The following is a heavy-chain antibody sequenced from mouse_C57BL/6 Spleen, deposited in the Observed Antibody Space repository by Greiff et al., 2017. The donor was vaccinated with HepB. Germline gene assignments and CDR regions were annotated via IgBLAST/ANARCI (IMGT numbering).Heavy chain of an antibody. CDR3: ARWLAAQATGEFEY. CDR2: IHPNSGST. D-gene: IGHD3-2*02. J-gene: IGHJ2*01. CDR1: GYTFTSYW. Sequence: VQLQESGAELVKPGASVKLSCKASGYTFTSYWMHWVKQRPGQGLEWIGMIHPNSGSTNYNEKFKSKATLTVDKSSSTAYMQLSSLTSEDSAVYYCARWLAAQATGEFEYWGQGTTLTVSS. V-gene: IGHV1-64*01.